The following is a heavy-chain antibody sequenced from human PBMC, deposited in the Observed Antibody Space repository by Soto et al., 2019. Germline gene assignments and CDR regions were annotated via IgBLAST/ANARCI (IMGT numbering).Heavy chain of an antibody. Sequence: PSETLSLTYAISGASISTRGYTWTCMRQSPGKGLEWIGYIYPSGATNYKPSLKSRVTISLEPSRNRFSLTVNSATAADTAVYYCARAVFSSVVYIDFWGQGTTVTVSS. CDR3: ARAVFSSVVYIDF. D-gene: IGHD3-10*01. J-gene: IGHJ6*03. V-gene: IGHV4-30-2*06. CDR1: GASISTRGYT. CDR2: IYPSGAT.